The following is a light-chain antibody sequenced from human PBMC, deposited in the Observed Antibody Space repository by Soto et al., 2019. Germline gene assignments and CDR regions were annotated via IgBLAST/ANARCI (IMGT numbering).Light chain of an antibody. Sequence: DIQMTQSPSSLSVSIGDRVTLSCQASQDIKNFLNWFQQKPGKAPKVLIYDASNLEMGVPSRFSGSRSGTEFTFTISRLQPEDIATYYCQQYADFPLTFGRGTRLEL. CDR2: DAS. J-gene: IGKJ4*01. CDR3: QQYADFPLT. CDR1: QDIKNF. V-gene: IGKV1-33*01.